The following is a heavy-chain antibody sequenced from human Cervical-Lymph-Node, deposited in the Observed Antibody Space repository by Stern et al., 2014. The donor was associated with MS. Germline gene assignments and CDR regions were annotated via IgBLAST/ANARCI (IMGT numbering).Heavy chain of an antibody. D-gene: IGHD4-17*01. CDR2: IWYDGSNK. V-gene: IGHV3-33*01. Sequence: QVQLVQSGGGVVQPGRSLRLSCAASGFTFSSYGIYWVRQAPGKGLEWVAVIWYDGSNKYYADSVKGRFTISRDNSKNTLYLQMNSLRAEDTAVYYCARDVGDGDYGPRYYYYYYYGMDVWGQGTTVTVSS. CDR1: GFTFSSYG. J-gene: IGHJ6*02. CDR3: ARDVGDGDYGPRYYYYYYYGMDV.